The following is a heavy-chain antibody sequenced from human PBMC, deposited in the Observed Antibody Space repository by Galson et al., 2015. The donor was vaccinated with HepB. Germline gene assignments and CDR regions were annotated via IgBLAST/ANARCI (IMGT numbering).Heavy chain of an antibody. CDR2: MNPNSGGT. D-gene: IGHD2-15*01. J-gene: IGHJ4*02. CDR3: ARDSCSGGSCYSGIRY. CDR1: GYTFTSYD. V-gene: IGHV1-2*02. Sequence: SVKVSCKASGYTFTSYDINWVRQATGQGLEWMGWMNPNSGGTNYAQKFQGRVTMTRDTSISIAYMELSRLRSDDTAVYYCARDSCSGGSCYSGIRYWGQGTLVTVSS.